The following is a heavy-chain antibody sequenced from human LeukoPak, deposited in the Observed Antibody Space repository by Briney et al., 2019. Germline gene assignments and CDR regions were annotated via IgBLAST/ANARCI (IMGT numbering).Heavy chain of an antibody. CDR3: VKGYCSSISCFGDY. CDR2: ISSNGGST. CDR1: GFTFSSYA. J-gene: IGHJ4*02. D-gene: IGHD2-2*01. V-gene: IGHV3-64D*09. Sequence: PGGSLILSCSASGFTFSSYAMHWVRQAPGQGLEYISDISSNGGSTYYADSVKGRFTISRDNSKNTLYLQMSSLRAEDTAVYYCVKGYCSSISCFGDYWGQGTLVTFSS.